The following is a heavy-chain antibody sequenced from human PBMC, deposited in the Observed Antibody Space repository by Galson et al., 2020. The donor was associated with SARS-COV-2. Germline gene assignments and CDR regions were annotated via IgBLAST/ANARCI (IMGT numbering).Heavy chain of an antibody. CDR3: ARRLRITMVRGILGFFDM. J-gene: IGHJ3*02. CDR2: INPSDEST. Sequence: ASVKVSCKASGYTFTDYYIHWVRQAPGQGLEWMGIINPSDESTTYAPNFRGRVTMTRDTSTSTVYMELSSLRSEDTAVCYCARRLRITMVRGILGFFDMWGQGTMVTVSS. V-gene: IGHV1-46*01. D-gene: IGHD3-10*01. CDR1: GYTFTDYY.